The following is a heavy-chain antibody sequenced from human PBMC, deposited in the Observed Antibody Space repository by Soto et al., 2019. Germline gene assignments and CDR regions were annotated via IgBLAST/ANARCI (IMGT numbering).Heavy chain of an antibody. V-gene: IGHV3-15*07. CDR3: TTDHHGAYDS. D-gene: IGHD5-12*01. CDR1: GFTFSNAW. J-gene: IGHJ4*02. CDR2: SKRQSDDGTT. Sequence: PGGSLRLSCAASGFTFSNAWMNWVRQAPGKGLEWVGRSKRQSDDGTTDCAAPVKGRFTISRDDSKSTLYLQMNSLKIEDTGVYYCTTDHHGAYDSWGQGTLVTVSS.